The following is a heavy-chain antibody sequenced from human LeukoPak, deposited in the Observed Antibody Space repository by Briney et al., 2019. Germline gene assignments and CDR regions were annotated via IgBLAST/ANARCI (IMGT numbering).Heavy chain of an antibody. CDR2: INDSGGST. D-gene: IGHD3-10*01. V-gene: IGHV3-23*01. CDR1: GFTFSSYA. CDR3: AKSSSYYFGPGSHSYGFDY. Sequence: GGSLRLSCAASGFTFSSYAMSWVRQAPGKWLEWVSTINDSGGSTYYADSVKGRFTISRDNSKNTLYLQMSRLRADDTDVYYCAKSSSYYFGPGSHSYGFDYWGKGTLVTVSS. J-gene: IGHJ4*02.